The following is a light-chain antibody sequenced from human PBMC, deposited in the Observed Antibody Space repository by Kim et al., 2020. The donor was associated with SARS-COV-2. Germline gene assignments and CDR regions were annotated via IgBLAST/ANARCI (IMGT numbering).Light chain of an antibody. CDR1: QSIGNY. CDR2: AAS. Sequence: SSVGDTVTITCRTSQSIGNYLNWYRQKPGEAPNLLIYAASSLQSGVPSRFSGSGSGTDFTLTISSLQPEDFATYYCQQSYSSPLTFGGGTKVEIK. J-gene: IGKJ4*01. CDR3: QQSYSSPLT. V-gene: IGKV1-39*01.